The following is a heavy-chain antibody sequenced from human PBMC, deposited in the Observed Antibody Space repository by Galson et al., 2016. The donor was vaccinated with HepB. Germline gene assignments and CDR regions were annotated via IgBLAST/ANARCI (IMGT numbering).Heavy chain of an antibody. V-gene: IGHV4-39*01. CDR1: GDSFSSSSYY. Sequence: SETLSLTCTVSGDSFSSSSYYWGWIRQSPGKGLDWIGTTHYSGASYYNSSLESRLSFSLATSKNRFSLRLTSVTAADTAVYYGARHGGEQVGGPFDYWGQGAPVTVSS. J-gene: IGHJ4*01. CDR2: THYSGAS. D-gene: IGHD3-16*01. CDR3: ARHGGEQVGGPFDY.